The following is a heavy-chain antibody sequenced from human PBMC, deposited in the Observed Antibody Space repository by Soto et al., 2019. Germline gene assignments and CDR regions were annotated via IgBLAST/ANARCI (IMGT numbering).Heavy chain of an antibody. CDR1: GYTFTSYG. D-gene: IGHD6-13*01. CDR3: ASFSIAAADPYGMDV. J-gene: IGHJ6*02. CDR2: ISAYNGNT. V-gene: IGHV1-18*01. Sequence: QVQLVQSGAEVKKPGASVKVSCKASGYTFTSYGISWVRQGPGQGFEWMGWISAYNGNTNYAQKIQGRVTMTTDTSTSTAYMELRSLRSADTAVYYCASFSIAAADPYGMDVWGPGTRVTVSS.